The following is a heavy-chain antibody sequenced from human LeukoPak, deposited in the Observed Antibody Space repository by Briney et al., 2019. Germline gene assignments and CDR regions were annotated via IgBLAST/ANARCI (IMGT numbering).Heavy chain of an antibody. CDR3: AKDSSGGTTTTVMVA. V-gene: IGHV3-23*01. D-gene: IGHD4-17*01. J-gene: IGHJ5*02. Sequence: PGGSLRLSCAASGFTFNSYAMNWVRQAPGKGLEWVSGISSSGYNTYYADSVKGRFTISIDNSENTLYLQMDTLRAEDAALYYCAKDSSGGTTTTVMVAWGQGTLVTVSS. CDR2: ISSSGYNT. CDR1: GFTFNSYA.